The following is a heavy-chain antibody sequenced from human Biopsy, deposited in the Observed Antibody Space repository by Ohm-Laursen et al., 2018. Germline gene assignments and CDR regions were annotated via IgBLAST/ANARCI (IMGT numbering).Heavy chain of an antibody. CDR1: GGSVRGYY. J-gene: IGHJ3*02. V-gene: IGHV4-59*02. D-gene: IGHD3-3*01. Sequence: SDTLSLTCNVSGGSVRGYYWSWIRQTSGTALAWIGHIFDDGATNYSPSPSLQGRVTLSIDTSENTFSLTLTSLTRADTGVYYCARVRGSGFFAFDIWGRGTTVSVSS. CDR3: ARVRGSGFFAFDI. CDR2: IFDDGAT.